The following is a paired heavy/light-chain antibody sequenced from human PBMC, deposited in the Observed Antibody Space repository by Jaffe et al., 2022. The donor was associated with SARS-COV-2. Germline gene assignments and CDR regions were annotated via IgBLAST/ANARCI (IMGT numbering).Heavy chain of an antibody. V-gene: IGHV4-34*01. CDR2: INHSGST. CDR1: GGSFSGYY. Sequence: QVQLQQWGAGLLKPSETLSLTCAVYGGSFSGYYWSWIRQPPGKGLEWIGEINHSGSTNYNPSLKSRVTISVDTSKNQFSLKLSSVTAADTAVYYCARGIYDSSGSPKNYYMDVWGKGTTVTVSS. D-gene: IGHD3-22*01. CDR3: ARGIYDSSGSPKNYYMDV. J-gene: IGHJ6*03.
Light chain of an antibody. CDR1: QSIGSS. CDR3: HQSSSLPPT. J-gene: IGKJ1*01. CDR2: YAS. V-gene: IGKV6D-21*02. Sequence: EIVLTQSPDFQSVTPKEKVTITCRASQSIGSSLHWYQQKPDQSPKLLIKYASQSISGVPSRFSGSGSGTDFTLTINSLEAEDAAAYYCHQSSSLPPTFGQGTKVEIK.